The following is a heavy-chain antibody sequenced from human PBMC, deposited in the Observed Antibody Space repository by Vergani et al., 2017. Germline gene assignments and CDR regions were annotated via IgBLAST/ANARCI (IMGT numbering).Heavy chain of an antibody. CDR3: AAPGGSRSCLVGDTDFDY. D-gene: IGHD3-10*01. Sequence: QVQLVQSGAEVKKPGASVKVSCKASGYTFTSYDINWVRQATGQGLEWMGWMNPNSGNTGYAQKFQGRVTITRNTSISTAYMELSSLRSEDTAGYYCAAPGGSRSCLVGDTDFDYWGQGTLVTVSS. J-gene: IGHJ4*02. CDR1: GYTFTSYD. CDR2: MNPNSGNT. V-gene: IGHV1-8*03.